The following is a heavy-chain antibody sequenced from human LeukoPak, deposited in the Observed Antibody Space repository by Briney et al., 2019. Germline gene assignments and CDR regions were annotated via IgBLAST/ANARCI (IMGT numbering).Heavy chain of an antibody. J-gene: IGHJ4*02. CDR3: AKDHTIRSSDY. V-gene: IGHV1-2*02. CDR1: GYTFIGYY. D-gene: IGHD3-10*01. Sequence: ASVKVSCRASGYTFIGYYMHWVRQAPGQGLEWMGWINPNSGGKNYAQKFQGRVTMTRDRSISTAYMELSRLRSDDTAVYYCAKDHTIRSSDYWGQGTLVTVSS. CDR2: INPNSGGK.